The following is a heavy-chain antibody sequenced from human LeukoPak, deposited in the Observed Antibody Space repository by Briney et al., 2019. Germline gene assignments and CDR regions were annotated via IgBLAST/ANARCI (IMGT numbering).Heavy chain of an antibody. D-gene: IGHD2-2*01. V-gene: IGHV3-30*02. CDR2: IRYDGSNK. CDR3: AKEVVVPAALTYYYYYYMDV. Sequence: GGSLRLSCAASGFTFDDYAMHWVRQAPGKGLEWVAFIRYDGSNKYYADSVKGRFTISRDNSKNTLYLQMNSLRAEDTAVYYCAKEVVVPAALTYYYYYYMDVWGKGTTVTISS. J-gene: IGHJ6*03. CDR1: GFTFDDYA.